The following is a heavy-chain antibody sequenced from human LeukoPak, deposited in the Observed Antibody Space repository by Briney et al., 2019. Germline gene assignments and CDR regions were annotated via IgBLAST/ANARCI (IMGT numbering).Heavy chain of an antibody. V-gene: IGHV1-2*02. J-gene: IGHJ4*02. Sequence: ASVKVSCKASGYTFTGYYMHWVRQAPGQGLEWMGWINPNSGGTNYAQKFQGRVTMTRDTSISTAYMELSRLRSDDTAVYYCARNYYETSGYFDYWGQGTLVTVSS. CDR1: GYTFTGYY. D-gene: IGHD3-22*01. CDR3: ARNYYETSGYFDY. CDR2: INPNSGGT.